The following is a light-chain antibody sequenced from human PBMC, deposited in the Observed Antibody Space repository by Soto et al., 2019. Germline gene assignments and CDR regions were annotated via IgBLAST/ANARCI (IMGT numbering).Light chain of an antibody. Sequence: EIVLTQSPGTLSLSPGERATLSCRASQSVSSSYLAWYQQKPGQAARLLIYGVSSRATGIPDRFSGSGSGTDFTLSISRLEPEDFAAYYCQHYGSSPRAFGGGTKVEIK. CDR3: QHYGSSPRA. CDR1: QSVSSSY. V-gene: IGKV3-20*01. J-gene: IGKJ4*01. CDR2: GVS.